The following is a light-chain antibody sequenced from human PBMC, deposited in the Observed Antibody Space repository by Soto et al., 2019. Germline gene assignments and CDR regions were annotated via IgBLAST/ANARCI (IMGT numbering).Light chain of an antibody. CDR2: DAS. CDR1: QDISNY. V-gene: IGKV1-33*01. Sequence: DIQMTQSPSSLSASVGDRVTITCQASQDISNYLNWYQQKPGKAPKLLIYDASNLETGVPSRFSGSGSGTDFTFTISSLQPEDIATYYCQQSGGTFGPGNKVDIK. CDR3: QQSGGT. J-gene: IGKJ3*01.